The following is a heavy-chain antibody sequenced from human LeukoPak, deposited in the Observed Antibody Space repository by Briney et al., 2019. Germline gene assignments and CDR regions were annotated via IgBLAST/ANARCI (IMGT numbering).Heavy chain of an antibody. CDR2: ISAYNGNT. CDR3: ARGRRQLERQMYWFDP. CDR1: GYTFTSYG. V-gene: IGHV1-18*01. Sequence: ASVKVSCKASGYTFTSYGISWVRQAPGQGLEWMGWISAYNGNTNYAQKLQGRVTMTPDTSTSTAYMELRSLRSDDTAVYYCARGRRQLERQMYWFDPWGQGTLVTVSS. D-gene: IGHD1-1*01. J-gene: IGHJ5*02.